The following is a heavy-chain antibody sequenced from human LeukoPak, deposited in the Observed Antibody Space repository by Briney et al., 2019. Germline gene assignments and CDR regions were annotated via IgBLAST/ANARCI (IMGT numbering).Heavy chain of an antibody. V-gene: IGHV1-2*02. CDR3: ARVFYYDSSGHNWFDS. Sequence: ASVKVSCKASGYTFTGYYMHWVRQAPGQGLEWRGWINPNSGGTNYAQKFQGRVTMTTDTSTSTAYMELGRLRYDDTAVYYCARVFYYDSSGHNWFDSWGQGTLVTVSS. CDR1: GYTFTGYY. J-gene: IGHJ5*01. D-gene: IGHD3-22*01. CDR2: INPNSGGT.